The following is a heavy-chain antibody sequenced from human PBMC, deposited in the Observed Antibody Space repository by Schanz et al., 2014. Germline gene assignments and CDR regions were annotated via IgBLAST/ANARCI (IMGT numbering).Heavy chain of an antibody. V-gene: IGHV1-69*08. Sequence: QVQLVQSEAEVKKPGSSVKVSCKASGGTFSSYTISWVRQAPGQGLEWMGRIVPIAGITNYAQRFQGRVTITADKSSDTAYMELSSLRSEDTAVYYCAREVGLYDRGWFDPWGQGTLVTVS. CDR3: AREVGLYDRGWFDP. CDR2: IVPIAGIT. D-gene: IGHD3-22*01. CDR1: GGTFSSYT. J-gene: IGHJ5*02.